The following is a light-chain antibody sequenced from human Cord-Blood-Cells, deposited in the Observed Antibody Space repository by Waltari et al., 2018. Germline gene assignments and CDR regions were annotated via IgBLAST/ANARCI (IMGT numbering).Light chain of an antibody. CDR1: SSNLGNNY. CDR3: GTWDSSLSAYV. CDR2: DNN. J-gene: IGLJ1*01. Sequence: QSVLTQPPSVSAAPGQKVTIPCPGSSSNLGNNYVSWYQQLPGTAPKLLIYDNNKRPSGIPDRFSGSKSGTSATLGITGLQTGDEADYYCGTWDSSLSAYVFGTGTKVTVL. V-gene: IGLV1-51*01.